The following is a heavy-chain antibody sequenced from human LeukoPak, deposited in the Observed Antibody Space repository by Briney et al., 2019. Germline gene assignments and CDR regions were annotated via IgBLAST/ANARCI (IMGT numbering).Heavy chain of an antibody. CDR2: INHSGST. D-gene: IGHD3-3*01. V-gene: IGHV4-34*01. Sequence: PSETLSLTCAVYGGSFSGYYWSWIRQPPGKGLEWIGEINHSGSTNYNPSLKSRVTISVDTSKDQFSLKLSSVTAADTAVYYCARTFRESYYDFWSGYSTLDYWGQGTLVTVSS. J-gene: IGHJ4*02. CDR3: ARTFRESYYDFWSGYSTLDY. CDR1: GGSFSGYY.